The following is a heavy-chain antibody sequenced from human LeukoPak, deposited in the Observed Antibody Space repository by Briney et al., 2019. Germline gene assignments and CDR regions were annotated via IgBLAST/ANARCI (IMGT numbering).Heavy chain of an antibody. V-gene: IGHV4-31*03. Sequence: SQTLSLTCTVSGGSISSGGYYWSWIRQHPGKGLEWIGYIYYSGSTNYNPSLKSRVTISVDTSKNQFSLKLSSVTAADTAVYYCARKGHDSSGPFYGLWYFDLWGRGTLVTVSS. CDR2: IYYSGST. CDR3: ARKGHDSSGPFYGLWYFDL. D-gene: IGHD3-22*01. CDR1: GGSISSGGYY. J-gene: IGHJ2*01.